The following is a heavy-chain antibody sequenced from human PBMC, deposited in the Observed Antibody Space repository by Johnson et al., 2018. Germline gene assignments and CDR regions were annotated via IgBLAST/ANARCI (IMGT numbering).Heavy chain of an antibody. V-gene: IGHV3-30*04. CDR2: ISSDGNNK. J-gene: IGHJ6*03. Sequence: QVQLVQSGGGVVQPGTSLRLSCAASGFTFSTYALHWVRQAPGKGLEWVAVISSDGNNKYYADAVKGRFTVSRDESKHTLYLQMNSRGAEGTAVYYCAKDRGGYDSSGYYLDVWGKGTTVTVSS. CDR1: GFTFSTYA. D-gene: IGHD3-22*01. CDR3: AKDRGGYDSSGYYLDV.